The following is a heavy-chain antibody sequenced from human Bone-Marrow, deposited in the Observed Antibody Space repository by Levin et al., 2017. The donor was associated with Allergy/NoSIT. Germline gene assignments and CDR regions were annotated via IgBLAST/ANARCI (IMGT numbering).Heavy chain of an antibody. CDR3: ARYCSGGSCYSRGFDV. D-gene: IGHD2-15*01. V-gene: IGHV3-48*02. J-gene: IGHJ3*01. CDR2: ISSGSSTI. Sequence: PGESLKISCAASGFSFTTDNMNWVRQAPGKGLEWISYISSGSSTIYYADSVKGRFTVSRDNAKNSLYLQMNSLRDEDTAVYYCARYCSGGSCYSRGFDVWGQGTMVTVSS. CDR1: GFSFTTDN.